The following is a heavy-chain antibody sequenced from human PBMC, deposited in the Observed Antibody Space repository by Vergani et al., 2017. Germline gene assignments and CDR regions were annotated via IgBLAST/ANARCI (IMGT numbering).Heavy chain of an antibody. CDR2: ISWNSGSI. D-gene: IGHD1-1*01. Sequence: EVQLVESGGGLVQPGRSLRLSCAASGFTFDDYAMHWVRQAPGKGLEWVSGISWNSGSIGYADSVKGRFTISRDNAKNSLYLQMNSLRAEDTALYYCAKDIREYNWIHDAFDIWGQGTMVTVSS. CDR1: GFTFDDYA. CDR3: AKDIREYNWIHDAFDI. V-gene: IGHV3-9*01. J-gene: IGHJ3*02.